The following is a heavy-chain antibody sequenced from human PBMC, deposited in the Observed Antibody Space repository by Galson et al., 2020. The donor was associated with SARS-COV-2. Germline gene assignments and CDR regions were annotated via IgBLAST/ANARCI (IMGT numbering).Heavy chain of an antibody. CDR3: AGRVAGAGSLHI. V-gene: IGHV6-1*01. D-gene: IGHD6-13*01. CDR1: GDSVSRNSAA. CDR2: PYYRSQWST. Sequence: SQTLSLTCAISGDSVSRNSAAWNWIRQSPSRGLAWLGRPYYRSQWSTDYAVSVKSRITINPDTSKNQFSLQLNSVTPEDTAIYYCAGRVAGAGSLHIWGQGTMVIVSS. J-gene: IGHJ3*02.